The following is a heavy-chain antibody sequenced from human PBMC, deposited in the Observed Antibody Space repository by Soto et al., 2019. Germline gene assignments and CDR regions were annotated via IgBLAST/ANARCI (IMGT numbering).Heavy chain of an antibody. CDR1: GYNFILHG. CDR3: ARVWYDGNSGAFDI. J-gene: IGHJ3*02. Sequence: QGQLVQSVGEVKKPGASMKVSCKASGYNFILHGIIWVRQAPGQGLEWMGWISAYNGNTNYAQNFQDRVTMTTDPSTSTVNMELRSLRSDDTAVYYCARVWYDGNSGAFDIWGQGTKVTVSS. D-gene: IGHD3-10*01. V-gene: IGHV1-18*01. CDR2: ISAYNGNT.